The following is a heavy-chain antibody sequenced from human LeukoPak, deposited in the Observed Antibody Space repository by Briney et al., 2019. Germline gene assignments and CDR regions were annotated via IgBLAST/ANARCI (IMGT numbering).Heavy chain of an antibody. CDR3: ATEEGYDFWSGYYYH. V-gene: IGHV1-24*01. CDR1: GYTLTELS. D-gene: IGHD3-3*01. Sequence: ASVKVSCKVSGYTLTELSMHWVRQAPGKGLEWMGGFDPEDGETIHAQKFQGRVTMTEDTSTDTAYMELSSLRSEDTAVYYCATEEGYDFWSGYYYHWDQGTLVTVSS. J-gene: IGHJ5*02. CDR2: FDPEDGET.